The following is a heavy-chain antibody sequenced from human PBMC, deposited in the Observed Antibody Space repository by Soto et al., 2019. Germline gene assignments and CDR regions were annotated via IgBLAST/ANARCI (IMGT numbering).Heavy chain of an antibody. CDR2: IYYSGST. CDR1: GGSIISYY. CDR3: ASIVAARPGDWFDP. D-gene: IGHD6-6*01. V-gene: IGHV4-59*01. J-gene: IGHJ5*02. Sequence: PSETLSLTCTVSGGSIISYYWSWRRQPPGKGLEWIGYIYYSGSTNYNPSLKSRVTISVDTSKNQFSLKLSSVTAADTAVYYCASIVAARPGDWFDPWGQGTLVTVSS.